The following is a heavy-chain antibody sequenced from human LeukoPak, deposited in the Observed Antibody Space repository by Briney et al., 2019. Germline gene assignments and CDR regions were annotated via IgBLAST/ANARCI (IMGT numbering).Heavy chain of an antibody. CDR3: ARAAYYDILTGYARTENYYYDMDV. Sequence: SETLSLTCAVYGGSFGGYYWSWIRQPPGKGLEWIGEINHSGSTNYNPSLKSRVTISVDTSKNQFSLKLSSVTAADTAVYYCARAAYYDILTGYARTENYYYDMDVWGQGTTVTVSS. D-gene: IGHD3-9*01. J-gene: IGHJ6*02. V-gene: IGHV4-34*01. CDR2: INHSGST. CDR1: GGSFGGYY.